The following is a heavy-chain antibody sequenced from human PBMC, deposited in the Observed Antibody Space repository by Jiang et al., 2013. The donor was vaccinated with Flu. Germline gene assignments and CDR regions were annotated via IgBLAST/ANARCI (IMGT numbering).Heavy chain of an antibody. V-gene: IGHV3-30-3*01. CDR3: ARENSFDY. CDR2: ISHDGTNK. D-gene: IGHD2/OR15-2a*01. J-gene: IGHJ4*02. CDR1: GFTFLSFA. Sequence: QLVESGGGAVQPGRSLTLSCEASGFTFLSFAMHWVRQGPGKGLEWVAYISHDGTNKYHADSVKGRFTVSRDNSQKILYLQMNSLRPEDTTLYYCARENSFDYWGPGTLVTVSS.